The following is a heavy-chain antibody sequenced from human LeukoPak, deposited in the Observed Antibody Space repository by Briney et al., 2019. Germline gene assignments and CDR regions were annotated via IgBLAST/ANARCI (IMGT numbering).Heavy chain of an antibody. CDR2: ISAYNGNT. CDR1: GYTFTSYG. J-gene: IGHJ6*02. CDR3: AREPGIAVAGTSFYYYYGMDV. V-gene: IGHV1-18*01. Sequence: GASVKVSCKASGYTFTSYGISWVRQAPGQGLEWMGWISAYNGNTNYAQKLQGRVTMTTDTSTSTAYMELRSLRSDDTAVYYCAREPGIAVAGTSFYYYYGMDVWGQGTTVTVSS. D-gene: IGHD6-19*01.